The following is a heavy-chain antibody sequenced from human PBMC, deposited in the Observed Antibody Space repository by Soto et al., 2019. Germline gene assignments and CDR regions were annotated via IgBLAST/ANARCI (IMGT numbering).Heavy chain of an antibody. Sequence: ASVKVSCKASGYTFTSYGISWVRQAPGQGLEWMGWISAYSGNTNYAQKLQGRVTMTTDTSTSTFYMELRSLRSDDMAVYYCARSRITFFGVVIIYGGPSGMDFWGQGTTVTVSS. D-gene: IGHD3-3*01. CDR2: ISAYSGNT. V-gene: IGHV1-18*03. CDR1: GYTFTSYG. J-gene: IGHJ6*02. CDR3: ARSRITFFGVVIIYGGPSGMDF.